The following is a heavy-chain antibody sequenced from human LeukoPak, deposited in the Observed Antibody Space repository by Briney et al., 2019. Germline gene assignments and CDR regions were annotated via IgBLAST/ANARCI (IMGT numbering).Heavy chain of an antibody. CDR3: AKADALLWFGESKYYFDY. D-gene: IGHD3-10*01. CDR2: ISGSGGST. V-gene: IGHV3-23*01. J-gene: IGHJ4*02. CDR1: GFTFSSYA. Sequence: GGSPRLSCAASGFTFSSYAMSWVRQAPGKGLEWVSAISGSGGSTYYADSVKGRFTISRDNSKNTLYLQMNSLRAEDTAVYYCAKADALLWFGESKYYFDYWGQGTLVTVSS.